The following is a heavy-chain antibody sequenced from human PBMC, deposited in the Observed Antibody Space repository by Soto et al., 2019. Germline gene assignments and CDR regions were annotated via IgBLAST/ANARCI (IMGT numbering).Heavy chain of an antibody. CDR1: GFTFSSYS. V-gene: IGHV3-48*01. CDR2: ISSSSSTI. D-gene: IGHD3-3*01. J-gene: IGHJ5*02. Sequence: GSLRLSCAASGFTFSSYSMNWVRQAPGKGLEWVSYISSSSSTIYYADSVKGRFTISRDNAKNSLYLQMNSLRAEDTAVYYCARGAYYDFWSGYYSDSGWFDPWGQGTLVTVSS. CDR3: ARGAYYDFWSGYYSDSGWFDP.